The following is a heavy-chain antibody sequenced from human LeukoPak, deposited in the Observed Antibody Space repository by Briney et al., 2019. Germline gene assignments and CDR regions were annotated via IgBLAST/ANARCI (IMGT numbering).Heavy chain of an antibody. Sequence: GASVKVSCKASGYTFTSHYMHWVRQAPGQGLEWMGIINPSGGSTSYAQKFQGRVTMTRDTSTSTVYMELSSLRSEDTAVYYCARDVIAVAGTFLRDYDMDVWGQGTTVTVSS. CDR2: INPSGGST. D-gene: IGHD6-19*01. CDR1: GYTFTSHY. J-gene: IGHJ6*02. CDR3: ARDVIAVAGTFLRDYDMDV. V-gene: IGHV1-46*01.